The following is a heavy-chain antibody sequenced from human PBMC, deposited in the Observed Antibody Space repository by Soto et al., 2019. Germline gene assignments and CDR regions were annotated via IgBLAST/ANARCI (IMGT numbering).Heavy chain of an antibody. CDR2: ISAYNGNT. D-gene: IGHD6-19*01. V-gene: IGHV1-18*01. CDR3: ARDFVAVAEGWFDP. J-gene: IGHJ5*02. CDR1: GYTFTSYG. Sequence: ASVKVSCKASGYTFTSYGISWVRQAPGQGLEWMGWISAYNGNTNYAQKLQGRVTMTTDTSTSTAYVELRSLRSDDTAVYYCARDFVAVAEGWFDPWGQGTLVTVSS.